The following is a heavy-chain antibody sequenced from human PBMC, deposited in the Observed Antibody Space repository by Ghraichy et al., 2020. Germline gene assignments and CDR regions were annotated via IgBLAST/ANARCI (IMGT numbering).Heavy chain of an antibody. D-gene: IGHD3-16*01. Sequence: GGSLRLSCAASGFTFRSYALSWVRQAPGKGLEWVSAISDSGRSAYYADSVKGRFTISIDNSKNTLYLQMNSLRDEDTALYYCVKESLGHGPGYFDYWGQGTLVTVSS. CDR2: ISDSGRSA. CDR1: GFTFRSYA. J-gene: IGHJ4*02. CDR3: VKESLGHGPGYFDY. V-gene: IGHV3-23*01.